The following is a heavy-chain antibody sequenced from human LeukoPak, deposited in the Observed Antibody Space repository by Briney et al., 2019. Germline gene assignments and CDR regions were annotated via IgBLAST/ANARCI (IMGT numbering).Heavy chain of an antibody. CDR2: IYYSGST. CDR1: GGSISSSSYY. CDR3: ARDVRYCSGGSCYWSWFDP. Sequence: PSETLSLTCTVSGGSISSSSYYWGWIRQPPGKGLEWIGSIYYSGSTYYNPSLKSRVTISVDTSKNQFSLKLSSVTAADTAVYYCARDVRYCSGGSCYWSWFDPWGQGTLVTVSS. J-gene: IGHJ5*02. D-gene: IGHD2-15*01. V-gene: IGHV4-39*07.